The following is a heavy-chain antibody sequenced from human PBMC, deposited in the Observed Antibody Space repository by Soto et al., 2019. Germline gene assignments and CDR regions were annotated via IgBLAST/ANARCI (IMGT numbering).Heavy chain of an antibody. CDR1: GGSFSGYY. D-gene: IGHD3-3*01. CDR2: INHSGST. Sequence: LSLTCAVYGGSFSGYYWSWIRQPPGKGLEWIGEINHSGSTNYNPSLKSRVTISVDTSKNQFSLKLSSVTAADTAVYYCARGVPTYYDFWSGYESNYYYGMDVWGQGTTVTVSS. J-gene: IGHJ6*02. CDR3: ARGVPTYYDFWSGYESNYYYGMDV. V-gene: IGHV4-34*01.